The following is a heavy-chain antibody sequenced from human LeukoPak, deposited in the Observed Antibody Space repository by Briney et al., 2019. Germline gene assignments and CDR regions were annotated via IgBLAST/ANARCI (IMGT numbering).Heavy chain of an antibody. CDR3: AARLRFLEQLFDY. CDR1: GFTFDDDA. D-gene: IGHD3-3*01. J-gene: IGHJ4*02. V-gene: IGHV3-9*01. Sequence: GGSLRLSCAASGFTFDDDAMHWVRQAPGKGLEWVSGISWNSGSIGYADSVKGRFTISRDNAKNSLYLQMNSLRAEDTAVYYCAARLRFLEQLFDYWGQGTLVTVSS. CDR2: ISWNSGSI.